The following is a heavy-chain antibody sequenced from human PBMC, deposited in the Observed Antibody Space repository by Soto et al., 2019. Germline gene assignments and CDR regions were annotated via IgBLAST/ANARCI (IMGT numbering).Heavy chain of an antibody. V-gene: IGHV3-48*02. Sequence: EGQLVESGGNLVRPGGSLRLSCEASGFVFSTYSMNWVRQASGKGLEWISYISSTSGTIYYADSVKGRFTIFRDNAKNSLFLQMNGLRDDDTAVYYCANQKIRFSVAGTLYGLGVWGQGTTVTVSS. D-gene: IGHD6-19*01. CDR3: ANQKIRFSVAGTLYGLGV. J-gene: IGHJ6*02. CDR2: ISSTSGTI. CDR1: GFVFSTYS.